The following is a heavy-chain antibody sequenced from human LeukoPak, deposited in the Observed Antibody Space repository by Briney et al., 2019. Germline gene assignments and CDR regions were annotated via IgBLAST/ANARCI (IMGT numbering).Heavy chain of an antibody. CDR1: GLTFSTSG. J-gene: IGHJ4*02. D-gene: IGHD1-14*01. Sequence: GGSLRLSCTASGLTFSTSGFNWVRQAPGKGLEWVASIGPTGSDRYHADSIKGRCTISRDKANNFLYLQMNSLRAEDTAVYYCATETNGRHYDYWGQGTLLTVSS. CDR2: IGPTGSDR. CDR3: ATETNGRHYDY. V-gene: IGHV3-21*06.